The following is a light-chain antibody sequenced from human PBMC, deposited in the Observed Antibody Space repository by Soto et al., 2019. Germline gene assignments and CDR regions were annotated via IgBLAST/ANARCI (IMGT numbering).Light chain of an antibody. CDR3: QQRRSWPPTIT. Sequence: EIVLTQYPATLSLSPGERSTLSCRASQSVSTYLAWYQQRPGQAPRLLIYDASYRATDIPPRFSGSGSGTDFTLTISSLEPEDFAVYYCQQRRSWPPTITFGQGTRLEIK. V-gene: IGKV3-11*01. CDR1: QSVSTY. J-gene: IGKJ5*01. CDR2: DAS.